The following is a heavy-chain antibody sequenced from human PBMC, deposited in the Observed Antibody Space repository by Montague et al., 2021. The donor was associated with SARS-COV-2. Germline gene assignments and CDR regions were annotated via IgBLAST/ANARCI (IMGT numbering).Heavy chain of an antibody. D-gene: IGHD2-15*01. CDR3: VRERECSGGSCYGPDDDAFDI. V-gene: IGHV4-34*01. Sequence: SETLSLTCAVYGGSFNGYYWNWIRQPPGKGLEWIGEISDIGSTTYNPSLESRLTTSVDRSKNQFSLRLTSVTAADTAVYYCVRERECSGGSCYGPDDDAFDIWGQRTVVTVSS. CDR1: GGSFNGYY. CDR2: ISDIGST. J-gene: IGHJ3*02.